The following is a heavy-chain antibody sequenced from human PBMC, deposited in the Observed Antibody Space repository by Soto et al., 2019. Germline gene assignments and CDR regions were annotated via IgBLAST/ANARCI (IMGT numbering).Heavy chain of an antibody. CDR3: AREAPASDY. Sequence: LRLSCAASGFTFSSYSMNWVRQAPGKGLEWVSSISSTSSYIYYADSVKGRFTISRDNAKNSLYLQMNSLRAEDTAVYYCAREAPASDYWGQGTLVTVSS. J-gene: IGHJ4*02. CDR2: ISSTSSYI. D-gene: IGHD6-13*01. CDR1: GFTFSSYS. V-gene: IGHV3-21*01.